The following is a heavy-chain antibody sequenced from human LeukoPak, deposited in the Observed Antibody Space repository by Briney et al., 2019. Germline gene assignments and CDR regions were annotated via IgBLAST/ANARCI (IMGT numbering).Heavy chain of an antibody. CDR3: ARDRYYDSSGYRWYFDL. V-gene: IGHV1-69*13. D-gene: IGHD3-22*01. CDR2: IIPIFGTA. J-gene: IGHJ2*01. Sequence: GASVKVSCKASGGTFSSYAISWVRQAPGQGLEWMGGIIPIFGTANYAQKFQGRVMITADESTSTAYMELSSLRSEDTAVYYCARDRYYDSSGYRWYFDLWGRGTLVTVSS. CDR1: GGTFSSYA.